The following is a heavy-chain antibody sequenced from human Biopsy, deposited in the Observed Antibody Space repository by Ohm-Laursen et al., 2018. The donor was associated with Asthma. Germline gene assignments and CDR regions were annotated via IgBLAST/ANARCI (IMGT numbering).Heavy chain of an antibody. Sequence: TLSLTYTVSGGSISSGAYYWSWVRQPPGKGLEWIGYIYYIGSTYYNPSLKSRVAISLDTSKNQFSLKLSSVTAADTAVYFCARRGGVRRYFDYWGQGTLATVSS. D-gene: IGHD3-16*01. V-gene: IGHV4-30-4*01. CDR3: ARRGGVRRYFDY. J-gene: IGHJ4*02. CDR1: GGSISSGAYY. CDR2: IYYIGST.